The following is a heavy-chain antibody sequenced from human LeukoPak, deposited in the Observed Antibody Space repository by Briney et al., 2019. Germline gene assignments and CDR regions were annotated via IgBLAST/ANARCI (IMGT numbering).Heavy chain of an antibody. Sequence: SETLSLTCAVYGASFSGYYWSWIRQPPGKGLEWIGEINHSGSTNYNPSLKSRVTISVDTSKNQFSLKLSSVTAADTAVYYCARAARYCSSTSCYDFDYWGQGTLVTVSS. CDR2: INHSGST. D-gene: IGHD2-2*01. V-gene: IGHV4-34*01. CDR1: GASFSGYY. CDR3: ARAARYCSSTSCYDFDY. J-gene: IGHJ4*02.